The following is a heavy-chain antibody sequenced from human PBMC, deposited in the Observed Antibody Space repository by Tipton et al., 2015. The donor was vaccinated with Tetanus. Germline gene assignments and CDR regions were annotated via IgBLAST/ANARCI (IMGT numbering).Heavy chain of an antibody. J-gene: IGHJ4*02. Sequence: AVSGFTFSNYRMNWVRQAPGKGLEWVSSISSTSAYIDYADSVKGRFTISRDNAKTSLYLQMNSLRAEDTAVYYCASGSTLDYWGQGTLVTVSS. CDR2: ISSTSAYI. CDR1: GFTFSNYR. CDR3: ASGSTLDY. V-gene: IGHV3-21*01. D-gene: IGHD1-26*01.